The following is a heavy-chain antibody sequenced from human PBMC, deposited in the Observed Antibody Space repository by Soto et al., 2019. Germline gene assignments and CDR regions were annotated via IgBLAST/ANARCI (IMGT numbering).Heavy chain of an antibody. Sequence: ASVKVSCKPSGYTFTSFDINWVRQATGQGLEGIGWMNPNSGNTGYAQMFQGRVTMTRNTSISTAYLELSNLRSEDTAVYYCARGPPQYCSGGSCYSFIRFDYWGQGTLVTVSS. J-gene: IGHJ4*02. CDR2: MNPNSGNT. CDR1: GYTFTSFD. CDR3: ARGPPQYCSGGSCYSFIRFDY. D-gene: IGHD2-15*01. V-gene: IGHV1-8*01.